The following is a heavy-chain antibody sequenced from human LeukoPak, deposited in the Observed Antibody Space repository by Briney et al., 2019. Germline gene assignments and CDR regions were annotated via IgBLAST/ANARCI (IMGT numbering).Heavy chain of an antibody. V-gene: IGHV3-23*01. Sequence: GGSLRLSCAASGFTVSNYGMSWVRQAPGRGLEWVSGISGSGGTTYYADSVKGRFTISRDNSKKTLYLQMNSLRAEDTAVYYCALAAAASSFDYWGQGTLVTVSS. CDR2: ISGSGGTT. CDR1: GFTVSNYG. J-gene: IGHJ4*02. D-gene: IGHD6-13*01. CDR3: ALAAAASSFDY.